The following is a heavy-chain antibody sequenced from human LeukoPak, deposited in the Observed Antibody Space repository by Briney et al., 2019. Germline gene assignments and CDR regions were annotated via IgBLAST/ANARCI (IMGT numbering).Heavy chain of an antibody. CDR2: INPNIGGT. Sequence: ASVKVSCKASGYTFTGYYMHWVRQAPGQGLEWMGWINPNIGGTNYAQKFQGRVTMTRDTSISTAYMELSRLRSDDTAVYYCARDRYCSSTSCYTTAYFQHWGQGTLVTVSS. CDR3: ARDRYCSSTSCYTTAYFQH. CDR1: GYTFTGYY. V-gene: IGHV1-2*02. D-gene: IGHD2-2*01. J-gene: IGHJ1*01.